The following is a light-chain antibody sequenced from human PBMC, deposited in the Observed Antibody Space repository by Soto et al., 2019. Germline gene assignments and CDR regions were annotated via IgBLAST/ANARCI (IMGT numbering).Light chain of an antibody. V-gene: IGKV3-11*01. CDR2: DAS. CDR3: QQRSNWPPIT. CDR1: QSVSSY. J-gene: IGKJ5*01. Sequence: IVVTQSPATLSSSTGETASLSCRSSQSVSSYLAWYQQKPGQAPRLLIYDASNRATGIPARFSGSGSGTDFTLTISSLEPEDFAVYYCQQRSNWPPITFGQGTRLEVK.